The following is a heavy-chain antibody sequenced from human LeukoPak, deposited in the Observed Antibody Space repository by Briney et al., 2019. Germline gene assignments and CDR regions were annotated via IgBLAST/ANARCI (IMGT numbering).Heavy chain of an antibody. CDR1: GFTFSSHS. J-gene: IGHJ4*02. CDR2: ISSSSDSI. D-gene: IGHD4-23*01. CDR3: ARDYDHGGNEPGPGEVDY. V-gene: IGHV3-21*01. Sequence: GGSLRLSCAASGFTFSSHSMNWVRQAPGKGLEWVSIISSSSDSIKYADSVKGRFTISRDNAKNSLYLQMNSLRAEDTAVYYCARDYDHGGNEPGPGEVDYWGQGTLVTVSS.